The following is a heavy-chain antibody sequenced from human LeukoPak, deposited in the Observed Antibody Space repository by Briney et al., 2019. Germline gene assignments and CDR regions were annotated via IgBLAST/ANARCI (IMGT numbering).Heavy chain of an antibody. CDR2: INHSGST. J-gene: IGHJ5*02. CDR1: GGSFNGHY. CDR3: ARGISTGLYWFDP. D-gene: IGHD3-10*01. V-gene: IGHV4-34*01. Sequence: PSETLSLTCGVFGGSFNGHYWSWLHQSPGKGLEWIGEINHSGSTNYNPSLKSRVTISVDTSKNQFSLKLSSVTAADTAVYYCARGISTGLYWFDPWGQGTLVTVSS.